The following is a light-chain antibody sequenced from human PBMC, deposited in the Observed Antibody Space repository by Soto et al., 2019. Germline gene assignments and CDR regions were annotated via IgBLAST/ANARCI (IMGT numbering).Light chain of an antibody. CDR2: SNN. Sequence: QSGLTQPRSWGVTPFQRVSMSCSGMISNIGSNPVYWHQQLPGTATKLLIFSNNQRPSGVPDRFSDSKSGTSASLAISGLRSEDEADHSCAAWAATLTVYVLGNRTXVTV. J-gene: IGLJ1*01. CDR3: AAWAATLTVYV. V-gene: IGLV1-47*02. CDR1: ISNIGSNP.